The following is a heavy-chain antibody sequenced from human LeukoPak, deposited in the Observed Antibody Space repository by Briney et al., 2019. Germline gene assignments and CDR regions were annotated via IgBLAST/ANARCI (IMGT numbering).Heavy chain of an antibody. D-gene: IGHD3-3*01. Sequence: GGSLRLSCAASGFTFSDYWLSWVRKAPGKGREWVANMNRDGGERNYLDSMKGRITIAKDNAKNSLYLQMNSLRVEDTAVYYCARDGVVISAGRNAFDIWGQGTMVTVSS. J-gene: IGHJ3*02. CDR3: ARDGVVISAGRNAFDI. CDR2: MNRDGGER. CDR1: GFTFSDYW. V-gene: IGHV3-7*01.